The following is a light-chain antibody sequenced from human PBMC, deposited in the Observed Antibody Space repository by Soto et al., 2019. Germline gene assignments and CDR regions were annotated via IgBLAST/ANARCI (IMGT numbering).Light chain of an antibody. J-gene: IGKJ4*01. CDR3: QQRSNWPPLT. CDR2: DAS. Sequence: EIVLTQSPATLSLSPGERATLSCRASQSISSYLAWYQQKPGQAPRLLIYDASNRATGIPTRFSGSGSGTDVTLTSSSLGPEDFAVYYCQQRSNWPPLTFGGGTKVEIK. CDR1: QSISSY. V-gene: IGKV3-11*01.